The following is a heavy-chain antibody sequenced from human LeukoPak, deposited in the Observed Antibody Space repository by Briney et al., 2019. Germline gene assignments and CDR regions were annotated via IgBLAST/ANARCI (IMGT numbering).Heavy chain of an antibody. D-gene: IGHD6-6*01. J-gene: IGHJ4*02. V-gene: IGHV4-59*08. CDR2: IYYSGST. Sequence: SETLSLTCTVSGGSISSYYWSWIRQPPGKGLEWIGYIYYSGSTNYNPSLKSRVTISVDTSKNQFPLKLSSVTAADTAVYYCARRRGYSSSSGHFDYWGQGTLVTVSS. CDR1: GGSISSYY. CDR3: ARRRGYSSSSGHFDY.